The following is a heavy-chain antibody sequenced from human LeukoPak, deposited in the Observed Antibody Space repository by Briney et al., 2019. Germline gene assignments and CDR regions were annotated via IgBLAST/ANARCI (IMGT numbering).Heavy chain of an antibody. CDR2: IYYSGST. CDR1: GGSIRSSTYY. V-gene: IGHV4-39*01. J-gene: IGHJ4*02. CDR3: ARPYGAAGLD. Sequence: SETLSLTCTVSGGSIRSSTYYWAWIRQPPGKGLEWIGSIYYSGSTYYNPSLKSRVTISVDTSKNQFSLKLSSVTAADTAVYYCARPYGAAGLDWGQGTLVTVSS. D-gene: IGHD4-17*01.